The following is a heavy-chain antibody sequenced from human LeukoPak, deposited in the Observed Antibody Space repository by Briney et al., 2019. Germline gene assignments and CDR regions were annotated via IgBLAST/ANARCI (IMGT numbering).Heavy chain of an antibody. CDR2: IIPIFGTA. Sequence: ASVKVSCKTSGGTFSSYAISWVRQAPGQGLEWMGGIIPIFGTANYAQKFQGRVTITADESTSTAYMELSSLRSEDTAVYYCARDLVGARGFDYWGQGTLVTVSS. D-gene: IGHD1-26*01. CDR1: GGTFSSYA. J-gene: IGHJ4*02. CDR3: ARDLVGARGFDY. V-gene: IGHV1-69*13.